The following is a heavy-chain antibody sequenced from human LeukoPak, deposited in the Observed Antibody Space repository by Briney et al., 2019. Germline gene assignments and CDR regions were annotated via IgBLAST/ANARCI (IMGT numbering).Heavy chain of an antibody. V-gene: IGHV1-69*13. CDR1: GGTFSSYA. D-gene: IGHD3-3*01. J-gene: IGHJ6*02. CDR3: ARDQGITIFGEERLWSYYYYGMDV. CDR2: IIPIFGTA. Sequence: APVKVSCTASGGTFSSYAISWVRQAPGQGLEWMGGIIPIFGTANYAQKFQGRVTITADESTSTAYMELSSLRSEDTAVYYCARDQGITIFGEERLWSYYYYGMDVWGQGTTVTVSS.